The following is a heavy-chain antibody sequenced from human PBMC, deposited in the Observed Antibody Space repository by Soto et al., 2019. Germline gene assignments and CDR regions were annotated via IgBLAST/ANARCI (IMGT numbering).Heavy chain of an antibody. J-gene: IGHJ5*02. Sequence: GASVKVSCKASGGTFSSYAISWVRQAPGQGLEWMGGIIPIFGTANYAQKFQGRVTITADESTSTAYMELSSLRSEDTAVYYCARVYRIVVVPAAIGWFDPWGQGTLVTVS. CDR1: GGTFSSYA. CDR3: ARVYRIVVVPAAIGWFDP. CDR2: IIPIFGTA. D-gene: IGHD2-2*02. V-gene: IGHV1-69*13.